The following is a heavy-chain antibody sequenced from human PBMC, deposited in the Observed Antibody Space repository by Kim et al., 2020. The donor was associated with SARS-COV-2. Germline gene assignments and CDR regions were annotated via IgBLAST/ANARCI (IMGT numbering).Heavy chain of an antibody. CDR3: AKLGDDMRLIVDR. D-gene: IGHD2-21*01. V-gene: IGHV3-23*01. Sequence: GGSLRLSCATSGFTFVKFAMAWVRQAPGKGPEWVSGVSPGGAPYYADSVKGRFTISRDSTKNMIYLQMSSLRVEETAVYYCAKLGDDMRLIVDRWGQGTL. CDR1: GFTFVKFA. J-gene: IGHJ5*02. CDR2: VSPGGAP.